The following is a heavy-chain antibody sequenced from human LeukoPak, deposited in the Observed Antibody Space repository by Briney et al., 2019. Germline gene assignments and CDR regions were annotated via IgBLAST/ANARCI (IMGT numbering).Heavy chain of an antibody. Sequence: SETLSLTCTVSGGSISSSSYYWGWIRQPPGKGLEWIGSIYRSGSIYYNPSLKSRFTMSVDTSKNQFSLKLSSVTAADTAVYYCARVVTMGTYFDYWGQGTLVTVSS. CDR2: IYRSGSI. D-gene: IGHD4/OR15-4a*01. CDR3: ARVVTMGTYFDY. J-gene: IGHJ4*02. CDR1: GGSISSSSYY. V-gene: IGHV4-39*07.